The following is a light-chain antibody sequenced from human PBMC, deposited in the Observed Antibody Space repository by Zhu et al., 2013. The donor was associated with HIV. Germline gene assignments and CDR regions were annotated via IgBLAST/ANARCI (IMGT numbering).Light chain of an antibody. J-gene: IGKJ4*01. Sequence: DIQMTQSPSAMSASVGDRVTITCRASQDIGNYLAWFQQKPGKAPKLLIYKASTLESGVPSRFSGSGSGTEFTLTISSLQPDDFATYYCQQYNIYSLTFGGGTKVEVK. CDR3: QQYNIYSLT. V-gene: IGKV1-17*03. CDR2: KAS. CDR1: QDIGNY.